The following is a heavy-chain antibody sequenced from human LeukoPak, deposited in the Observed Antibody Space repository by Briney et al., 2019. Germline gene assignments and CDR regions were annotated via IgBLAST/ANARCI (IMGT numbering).Heavy chain of an antibody. CDR3: AREPDCNYYTIPGGSSFGP. CDR1: RYMFTRYY. D-gene: IGHD2-2*01. J-gene: IGHJ5*02. V-gene: IGHV1-46*01. CDR2: INPIGGST. Sequence: ASVKASCKAARYMFTRYYMHWVRQSAGHQVEGMGIINPIGGSTSCAQKFEGRVTMTRATSTCTVYMELSSLRSEDRVVAYCAREPDCNYYTIPGGSSFGPWGQGNLVTVSS.